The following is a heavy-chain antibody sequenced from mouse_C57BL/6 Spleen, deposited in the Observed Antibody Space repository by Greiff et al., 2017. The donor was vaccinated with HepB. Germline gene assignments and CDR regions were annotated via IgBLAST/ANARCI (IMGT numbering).Heavy chain of an antibody. D-gene: IGHD1-1*01. J-gene: IGHJ2*01. Sequence: QVQLKQSGAELARPGASVKMSCKASGYTFTSYTMHWVKQRPGQGLEWIGYINPSSGYTKYNQKFKDKAILTADKSFSTAYMQLSSLTSEDSAVYYCARGRIYYYGSIDYWGQGTTQTVSS. CDR1: GYTFTSYT. CDR2: INPSSGYT. CDR3: ARGRIYYYGSIDY. V-gene: IGHV1-4*01.